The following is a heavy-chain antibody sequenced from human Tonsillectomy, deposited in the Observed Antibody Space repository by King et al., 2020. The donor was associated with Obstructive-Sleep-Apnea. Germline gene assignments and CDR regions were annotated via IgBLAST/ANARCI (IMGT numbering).Heavy chain of an antibody. CDR1: GDSFTSYW. D-gene: IGHD5-12*01. CDR2: IYPGDSDT. Sequence: QLVQSGAEVKKPGESLKISCKGSGDSFTSYWIGWVRQMPGKGLEWMGIIYPGDSDTRYSPSFQGQVTISADKSINTAFLQWSSLQASDTAIYYCARRYSVAASCDYWGQGTLVTVSS. CDR3: ARRYSVAASCDY. J-gene: IGHJ4*02. V-gene: IGHV5-51*01.